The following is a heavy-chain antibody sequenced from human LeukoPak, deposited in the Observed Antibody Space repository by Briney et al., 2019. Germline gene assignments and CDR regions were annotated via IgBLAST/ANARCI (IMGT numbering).Heavy chain of an antibody. J-gene: IGHJ1*01. V-gene: IGHV4-59*11. CDR2: VTNSGTT. CDR1: GESISSHY. Sequence: PSETLSLTCNVSGESISSHYWSWTRQSPGKGLEWIGYVTNSGTTKFNPSLKSRVTISRDTSKNQISLRLSSVTAADTAVYYCARASYDSSDYEFFQHWGQGTLVTVSS. D-gene: IGHD3-22*01. CDR3: ARASYDSSDYEFFQH.